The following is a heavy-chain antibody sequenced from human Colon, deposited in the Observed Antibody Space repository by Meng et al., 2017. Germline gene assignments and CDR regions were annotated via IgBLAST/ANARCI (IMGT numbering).Heavy chain of an antibody. CDR1: GDSISSDIW. CDR3: GRDQGRELINH. D-gene: IGHD1-7*01. V-gene: IGHV4-4*02. J-gene: IGHJ4*02. Sequence: VRPEEPGPGLVKPSGTLSLTCTVSGDSISSDIWWSWVRQPPGKGLEWIGEVYHRGDTNYNPSLKSRVDISVDKSKNQFYLSLFSVTAADTAVYYCGRDQGRELINHWGQGTLVTVSS. CDR2: VYHRGDT.